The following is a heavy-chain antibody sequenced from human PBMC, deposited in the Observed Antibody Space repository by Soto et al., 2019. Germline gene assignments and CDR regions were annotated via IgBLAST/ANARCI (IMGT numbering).Heavy chain of an antibody. CDR1: GFTFSSCW. V-gene: IGHV3-7*01. CDR2: IKQDGSEK. J-gene: IGHJ3*02. CDR3: ATGFGSGADAFYI. D-gene: IGHD6-19*01. Sequence: GGSLRLSCAASGFTFSSCWMSWVRQAPGKGLEWVANIKQDGSEKYYVDSVKGRFTISRDNAKNSLYLQMNSLRAEDTAVYYCATGFGSGADAFYIWGQGTMVTVSS.